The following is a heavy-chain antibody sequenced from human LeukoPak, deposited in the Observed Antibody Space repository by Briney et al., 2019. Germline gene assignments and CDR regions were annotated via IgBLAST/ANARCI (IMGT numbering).Heavy chain of an antibody. D-gene: IGHD3-22*01. Sequence: PGGSLRLSCAASGFDFINFHIHWVRQAPGKGLEWVSSISSSSSYIYYADSVKGRFTISRDNAKNSLYLQMNSLRAEDTAVYYCARYYYDSSGVFDYWGQGTLVTVSS. CDR2: ISSSSSYI. CDR3: ARYYYDSSGVFDY. J-gene: IGHJ4*02. V-gene: IGHV3-21*01. CDR1: GFDFINFH.